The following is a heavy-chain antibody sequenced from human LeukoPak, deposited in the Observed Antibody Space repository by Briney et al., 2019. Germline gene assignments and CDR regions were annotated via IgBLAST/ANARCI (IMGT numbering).Heavy chain of an antibody. Sequence: SVKVSCKASGGTFSSYAISWVRQAPGQGLEWMGGIIPIFGAANYAQKFQGRVTITADESTSTAYMELSSLRSEDTAVYYCARAGHSSSWFDYWGQGTLVTVSS. J-gene: IGHJ4*02. CDR1: GGTFSSYA. CDR2: IIPIFGAA. V-gene: IGHV1-69*13. CDR3: ARAGHSSSWFDY. D-gene: IGHD6-13*01.